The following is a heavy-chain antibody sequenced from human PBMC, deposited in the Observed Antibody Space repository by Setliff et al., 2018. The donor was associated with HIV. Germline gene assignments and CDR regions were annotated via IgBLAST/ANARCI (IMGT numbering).Heavy chain of an antibody. CDR3: ARGTTVLGVDTEWTSRYFDY. J-gene: IGHJ4*02. CDR2: FYPSGST. CDR1: GASISTANNY. V-gene: IGHV4-39*07. Sequence: PSETLSLTCTVSGASISTANNYWGWVRQPPGKGLDWIGSFYPSGSTYYSPSLQGRVTISVDTSKNQLSLKLSSVTAADTAVYFCARGTTVLGVDTEWTSRYFDYWGQGMLVTVSS. D-gene: IGHD3-3*01.